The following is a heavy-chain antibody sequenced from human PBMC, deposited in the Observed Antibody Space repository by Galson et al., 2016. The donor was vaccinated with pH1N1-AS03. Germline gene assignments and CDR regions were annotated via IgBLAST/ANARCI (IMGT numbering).Heavy chain of an antibody. CDR3: ALNSNWYFDV. Sequence: CAISGDSVSSESAHWNWIRPTPSRGLEWLGRTYYRSKWFHEYAVSVKGRITITPDTSKNDFSLHLQSVTPEDSAVYYCALNSNWYFDVWGRGSLVIVSS. D-gene: IGHD4-11*01. CDR2: TYYRSKWFH. CDR1: GDSVSSESAH. J-gene: IGHJ2*01. V-gene: IGHV6-1*01.